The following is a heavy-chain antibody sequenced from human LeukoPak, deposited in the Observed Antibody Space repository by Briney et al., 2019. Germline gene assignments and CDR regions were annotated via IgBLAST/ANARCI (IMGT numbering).Heavy chain of an antibody. CDR1: GGSLTTSLSRYF. CDR3: GTDSGAFGL. J-gene: IGHJ2*01. V-gene: IGHV4-4*07. D-gene: IGHD1-26*01. Sequence: SETLSLTCSVSGGSLTTSLSRYFGPRIRQPAGKGLEWVGRVYHSGNSNYTPSLESRVTMSVDTSKNQFSLKLRSVTAADTAVYYCGTDSGAFGLWGRGTLVTVSS. CDR2: VYHSGNS.